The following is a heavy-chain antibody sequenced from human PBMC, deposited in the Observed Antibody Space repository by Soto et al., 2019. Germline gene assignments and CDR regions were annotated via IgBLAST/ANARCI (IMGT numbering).Heavy chain of an antibody. V-gene: IGHV1-46*01. CDR2: INPSGGST. J-gene: IGHJ4*02. CDR3: AREGWDYYDSSGYYGGPGY. Sequence: SVKVSCKASGYTFTSYYMHWVRQAPGQGLEWMGIINPSGGSTSYAQKFQGRVTMTRDTSTSTVYMELSSLRSEDTAVYYCAREGWDYYDSSGYYGGPGYWGQGTLVTVSS. D-gene: IGHD3-22*01. CDR1: GYTFTSYY.